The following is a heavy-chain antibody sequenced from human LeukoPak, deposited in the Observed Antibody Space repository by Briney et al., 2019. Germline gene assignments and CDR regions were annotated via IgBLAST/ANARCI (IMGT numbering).Heavy chain of an antibody. D-gene: IGHD3-22*01. CDR1: GYTFTGYY. J-gene: IGHJ4*02. V-gene: IGHV1-2*04. CDR3: ARASGWHYYDSSGYHTHSDY. CDR2: INPNSGGT. Sequence: GASVKVSCKASGYTFTGYYMHWVRQAPGQGLEWMGWINPNSGGTNYAQKFQGWVTMTRDTSISTAYMELRSLRSDDTAVYYCARASGWHYYDSSGYHTHSDYWGQGTLVTVSS.